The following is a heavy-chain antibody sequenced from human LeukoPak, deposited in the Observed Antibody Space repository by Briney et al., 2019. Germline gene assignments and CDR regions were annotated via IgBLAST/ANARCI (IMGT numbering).Heavy chain of an antibody. D-gene: IGHD5-18*01. CDR1: GYSFTSYW. CDR2: LYPGDSDT. V-gene: IGHV5-51*01. J-gene: IGHJ5*02. Sequence: GESLKISCKGSGYSFTSYWIGWVRQMPGKGLECMGILYPGDSDTRYSPSFQGQVTISTDKSISTAYLQWSSLKASDTAMYYCSRYYSYGYFSPFDPWGQGTLVTVSS. CDR3: SRYYSYGYFSPFDP.